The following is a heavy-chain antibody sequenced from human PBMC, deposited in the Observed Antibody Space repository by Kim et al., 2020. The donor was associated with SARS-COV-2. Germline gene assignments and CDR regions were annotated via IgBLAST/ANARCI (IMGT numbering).Heavy chain of an antibody. D-gene: IGHD5-12*01. V-gene: IGHV3-30*04. CDR3: ARGSGYDWGPYYFDY. CDR2: ISYDGSNK. J-gene: IGHJ4*02. Sequence: GGSLRLSCAASGFTFSSYAMHWVRQAPGKGLEWVAVISYDGSNKYYADSVKGRFTISRDNSKNTLYLQMNSLRAEDTAVYYCARGSGYDWGPYYFDYWGQGTLVTVSS. CDR1: GFTFSSYA.